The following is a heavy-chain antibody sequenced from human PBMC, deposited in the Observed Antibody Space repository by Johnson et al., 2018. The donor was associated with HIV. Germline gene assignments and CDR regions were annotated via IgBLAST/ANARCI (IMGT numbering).Heavy chain of an antibody. CDR2: INWRGGST. CDR1: GFTFDDYG. CDR3: ARDHLRRSHAFDI. J-gene: IGHJ3*02. Sequence: VQLVESGGGVVRPGGSLRLSCAASGFTFDDYGMSWVRQAPGKGLEWVCGINWRGGSTGYADSVKGRFTISRDNSKNTLYLQMNSLRAEDTAVYYCARDHLRRSHAFDIWGQGTMVTVSS. V-gene: IGHV3-20*04. D-gene: IGHD2-15*01.